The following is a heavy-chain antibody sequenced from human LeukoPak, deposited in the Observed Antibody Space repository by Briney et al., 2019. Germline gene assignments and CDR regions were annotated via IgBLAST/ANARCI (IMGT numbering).Heavy chain of an antibody. D-gene: IGHD5-12*01. CDR2: IYLGDSDT. V-gene: IGHV5-51*01. CDR1: GYSFINYW. J-gene: IGHJ4*02. Sequence: GESLKIPCKGSGYSFINYWIGWVRQMPGKGLEWMGIIYLGDSDTRYSPSFQGQVTISADKSISTAYLQWSSLKASDTAMYYCARRGSGYDFDYWGQGTLVTVSS. CDR3: ARRGSGYDFDY.